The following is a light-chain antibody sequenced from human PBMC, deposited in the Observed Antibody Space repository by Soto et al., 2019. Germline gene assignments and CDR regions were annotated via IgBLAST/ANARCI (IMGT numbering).Light chain of an antibody. V-gene: IGLV2-11*01. Sequence: QSVLTQPRSVSGSPGQSVSISCTVTSSDVGGYNYVSWYQQHPGKAPKVIIYDVSKRPSGVPDRFSGSKSGSTASLTISGLQSEDEADYYCCSYAGRYIYVFGTGTKVTVL. CDR2: DVS. J-gene: IGLJ1*01. CDR1: SSDVGGYNY. CDR3: CSYAGRYIYV.